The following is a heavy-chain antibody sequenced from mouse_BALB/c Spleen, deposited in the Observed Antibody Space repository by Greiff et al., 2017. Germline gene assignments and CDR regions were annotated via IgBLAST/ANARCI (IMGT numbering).Heavy chain of an antibody. CDR1: GDSITSGY. CDR2: ISYSGST. D-gene: IGHD2-1*01. J-gene: IGHJ3*01. CDR3: ASMGTSSWFAY. Sequence: EVKLMESGPSLVKPSQSLSLTCSVTGDSITSGYWNWIRKFPGNKLEYMGYISYSGSTYYNPSLKRRISITRDTSKNQYYLQLNSVTTEDTATYYCASMGTSSWFAYWGQGTLVTVSA. V-gene: IGHV3-8*02.